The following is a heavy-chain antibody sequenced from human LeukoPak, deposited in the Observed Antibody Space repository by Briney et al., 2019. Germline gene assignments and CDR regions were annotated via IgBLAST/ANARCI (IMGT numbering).Heavy chain of an antibody. Sequence: GGSLRLSCAASGFTFSSYLMSWVRQAPGKGLEWVANIKQDGSEKYYVDSVKGRFTISRDNAKNSLYLQMNGLRAEDTAVYYCARGANKYYYYDSSGPLPLYGLDVWGQGTTVTASS. CDR3: ARGANKYYYYDSSGPLPLYGLDV. V-gene: IGHV3-7*03. CDR1: GFTFSSYL. CDR2: IKQDGSEK. D-gene: IGHD3-22*01. J-gene: IGHJ6*02.